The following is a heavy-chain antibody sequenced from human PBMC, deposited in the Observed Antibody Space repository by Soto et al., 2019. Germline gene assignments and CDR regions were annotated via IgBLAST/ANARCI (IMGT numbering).Heavy chain of an antibody. V-gene: IGHV4-59*08. D-gene: IGHD4-17*01. CDR2: IYYSGST. J-gene: IGHJ5*02. Sequence: QVQLQESAPGLVKPSETLSLTCTVSGGSISSYYWSWIRQPPGKGLEWIGYIYYSGSTNYNPSLKTRVTISVDTSKNQFSRKLGSVTAADTAVYYCARHRDYGDPNWFDPWGQGTLVTVSS. CDR3: ARHRDYGDPNWFDP. CDR1: GGSISSYY.